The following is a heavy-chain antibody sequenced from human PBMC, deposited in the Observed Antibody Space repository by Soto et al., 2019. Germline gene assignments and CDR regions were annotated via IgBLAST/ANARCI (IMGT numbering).Heavy chain of an antibody. Sequence: SGGSLRLSCAASGFTFSSYAISWVRQAPGKGLEWVSAISGSGGSTYYADSVKGRFTISRDNSKNTLYLQMNSLRAEDTAVYYCAKDRGYYDTSGYPGAYFDYWGQGALVTVSS. V-gene: IGHV3-23*01. CDR1: GFTFSSYA. D-gene: IGHD3-22*01. J-gene: IGHJ4*02. CDR2: ISGSGGST. CDR3: AKDRGYYDTSGYPGAYFDY.